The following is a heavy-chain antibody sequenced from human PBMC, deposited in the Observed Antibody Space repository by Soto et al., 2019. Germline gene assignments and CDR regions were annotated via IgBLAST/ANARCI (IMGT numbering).Heavy chain of an antibody. Sequence: GGSLRLSCAASGFTFSSYGMHWVRQAPGKGLEWVAVISYDGSNKYYADSVKGRFTIPRDNSKNTLYLQMNSLRAEDTAVYYCAEGGRGITIFGVVMSPYYYYGMDVWGQGTTVTVSS. V-gene: IGHV3-30*03. CDR2: ISYDGSNK. D-gene: IGHD3-3*01. J-gene: IGHJ6*02. CDR3: AEGGRGITIFGVVMSPYYYYGMDV. CDR1: GFTFSSYG.